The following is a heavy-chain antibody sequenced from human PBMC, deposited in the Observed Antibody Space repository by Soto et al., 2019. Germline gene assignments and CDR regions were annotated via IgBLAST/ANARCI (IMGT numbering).Heavy chain of an antibody. CDR1: GGTFSSYA. J-gene: IGHJ4*02. Sequence: QVQLVQSGAEVKKPGSSVKVSCKASGGTFSSYAISWVRQAPGQGLEWMGGIIPIFGTANYAEKYQGRVTSKADESTSTAYMQLSSLGSEYTAVYYCARTYYYGSGSQSDFAYWGQGTLVTVAS. CDR3: ARTYYYGSGSQSDFAY. D-gene: IGHD3-10*01. V-gene: IGHV1-69*01. CDR2: IIPIFGTA.